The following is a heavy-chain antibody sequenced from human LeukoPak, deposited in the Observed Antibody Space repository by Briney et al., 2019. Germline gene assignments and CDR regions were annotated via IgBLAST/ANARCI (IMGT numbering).Heavy chain of an antibody. V-gene: IGHV4-39*07. CDR2: IYYSGST. CDR3: ARVARVLSYYFDY. D-gene: IGHD2/OR15-2a*01. J-gene: IGHJ4*02. Sequence: SETLSLTCTVSGGSISGSSYYWGWIRQPPGKGLEWIGSIYYSGSTYYNPSLKSRVTISVDTSKNQFSLKLSSVTAADTAVYYCARVARVLSYYFDYWGQGTLVTVSS. CDR1: GGSISGSSYY.